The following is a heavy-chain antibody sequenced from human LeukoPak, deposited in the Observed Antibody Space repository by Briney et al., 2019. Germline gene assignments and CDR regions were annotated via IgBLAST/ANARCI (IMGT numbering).Heavy chain of an antibody. CDR3: AKNYLTPLYCSSTSCHDAFDI. V-gene: IGHV3-30*02. CDR1: GFTFSSYG. CDR2: IRYDGSNK. Sequence: GGSLRLSCAASGFTFSSYGMHWVRQAPGKGLEWVAFIRYDGSNKYYADSVKGRFTISRDNSKNTLYLQMKSLRAEDTAVYYCAKNYLTPLYCSSTSCHDAFDIWGQGTMVTVSS. J-gene: IGHJ3*02. D-gene: IGHD2-2*01.